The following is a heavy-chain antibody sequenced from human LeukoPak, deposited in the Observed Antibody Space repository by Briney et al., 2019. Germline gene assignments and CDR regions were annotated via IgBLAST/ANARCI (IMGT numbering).Heavy chain of an antibody. D-gene: IGHD3-10*01. V-gene: IGHV3-72*01. Sequence: PGGSLRLSCAASGFTFSSSWMHWVRQAPGKGLEWVGRSRNKVNSYTTDYAASVKGRFSISRDDSKNSVYLQINSLKTEDTAVYYCVAMLRGVGYWGQGTLVTVSS. CDR3: VAMLRGVGY. CDR1: GFTFSSSW. J-gene: IGHJ4*02. CDR2: SRNKVNSYTT.